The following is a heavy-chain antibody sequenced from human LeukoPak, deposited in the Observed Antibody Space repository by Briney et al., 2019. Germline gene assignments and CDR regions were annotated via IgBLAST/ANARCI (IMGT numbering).Heavy chain of an antibody. J-gene: IGHJ4*02. D-gene: IGHD6-13*01. Sequence: GRSLRLSCAASVFTFSDACTSWARQAPGKGLEWVSVTSSRGSTYYEASVTGRFTVSRDNSKNTLYLQRTSLRAEDTAVYYCARGGARQQLVENYFDYWGQGSLGPVSS. CDR1: VFTFSDAC. V-gene: IGHV3-53*01. CDR2: TSSRGST. CDR3: ARGGARQQLVENYFDY.